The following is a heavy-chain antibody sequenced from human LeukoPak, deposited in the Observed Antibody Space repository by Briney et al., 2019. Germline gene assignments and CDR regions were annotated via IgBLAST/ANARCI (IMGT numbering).Heavy chain of an antibody. V-gene: IGHV4-59*01. D-gene: IGHD1-20*01. CDR2: IYCSGST. CDR1: GGSISSFY. CDR3: ASRITGTTSVDY. J-gene: IGHJ4*02. Sequence: PSETLSLTCSVSGGSISSFYWSWIRQPPGKGLEWIGYIYCSGSTSYDPSLKSRVTISVDTSKNQFSLKLRSVTAADTAVYYCASRITGTTSVDYWGQGTLVTVSS.